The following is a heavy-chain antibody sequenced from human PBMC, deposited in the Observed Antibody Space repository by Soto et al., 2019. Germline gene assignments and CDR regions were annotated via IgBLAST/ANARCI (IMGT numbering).Heavy chain of an antibody. D-gene: IGHD6-19*01. Sequence: QVQLVQSGAEVKKPGASVKVSCKASGYTFTGYYMHWVRQAPGQGLEWMGWINPNSGGTNYAQKFQGWVTMTRDTSTSTAYRELSRLRSDDTAVYYCARDPRPLSIPVAGTGWSHPGGQGPLVTVSP. J-gene: IGHJ5*02. CDR1: GYTFTGYY. CDR2: INPNSGGT. V-gene: IGHV1-2*04. CDR3: ARDPRPLSIPVAGTGWSHP.